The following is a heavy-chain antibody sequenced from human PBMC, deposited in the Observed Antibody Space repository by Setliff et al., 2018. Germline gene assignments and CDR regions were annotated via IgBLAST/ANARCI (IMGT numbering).Heavy chain of an antibody. V-gene: IGHV1-18*04. Sequence: ASVKVSCKASGYIFAGYYMHWVRQTPGQGLEWVGWISPYSGNAYSAPKFQGRLSLTTDTSTTTAYLELRSLRSDDSAVYFCSRLVRFCTRTVCQRLSGDDFWGQGTRVTVSS. J-gene: IGHJ4*02. CDR1: GYIFAGYY. CDR2: ISPYSGNA. CDR3: SRLVRFCTRTVCQRLSGDDF. D-gene: IGHD3-10*01.